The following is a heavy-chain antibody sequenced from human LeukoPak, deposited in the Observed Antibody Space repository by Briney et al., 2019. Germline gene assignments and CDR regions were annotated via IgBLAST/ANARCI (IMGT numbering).Heavy chain of an antibody. CDR3: ARGQQLVAY. D-gene: IGHD6-13*01. J-gene: IGHJ4*02. CDR2: IYYSGST. Sequence: PSETLSLTCTVSGGSISSSSYYWGWIRQPPGKGLEWIGSIYYSGSTYYNPSLKSRVTISVDTSKNQFSLKLNSVTAADTAVYYCARGQQLVAYWGQGTLVTVSS. CDR1: GGSISSSSYY. V-gene: IGHV4-39*07.